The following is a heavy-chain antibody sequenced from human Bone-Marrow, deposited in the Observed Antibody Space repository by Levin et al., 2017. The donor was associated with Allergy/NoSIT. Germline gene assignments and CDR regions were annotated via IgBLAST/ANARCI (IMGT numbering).Heavy chain of an antibody. CDR1: GVSINNYF. V-gene: IGHV4-59*01. J-gene: IGHJ6*02. CDR2: IYSTASS. CDR3: ARAGDWESSVWYGTKDYAMEF. D-gene: IGHD6-19*01. Sequence: GSLRLSCNVSGVSINNYFWSWIRQPPGKGLEWIGYIYSTASSSYNPSLKNRVTMSIETSKNQVPLKLRSVTAADTAVYYCARAGDWESSVWYGTKDYAMEFWGQGTTVTVSS.